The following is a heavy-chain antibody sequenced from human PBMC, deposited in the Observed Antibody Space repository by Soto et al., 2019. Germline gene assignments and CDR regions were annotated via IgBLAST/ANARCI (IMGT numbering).Heavy chain of an antibody. CDR2: IKQDGSEK. Sequence: GGSLRLSCAASGFTFSSYWMGWVRQGPGTGLEWVANIKQDGSEKYYVDSVKGRFTISRDNAKNSLYLQMNSLGAEDTAVYYCARENYFDYWGQGTLVTVSS. CDR3: ARENYFDY. V-gene: IGHV3-7*01. J-gene: IGHJ4*02. CDR1: GFTFSSYW.